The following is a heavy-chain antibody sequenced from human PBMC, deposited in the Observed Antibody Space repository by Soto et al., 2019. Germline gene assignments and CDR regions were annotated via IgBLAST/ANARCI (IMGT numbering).Heavy chain of an antibody. V-gene: IGHV4-59*08. D-gene: IGHD3-3*01. Sequence: SETLSLTCTVSGGSISSYYWSWIRQPPGKGLEWIGYIYYSGSTNYNPSLKSRVTISVDTSKNQFSLKLSSVTAADTAVYYCARTNYDSRSLDYWGQGTLVTVSS. J-gene: IGHJ4*02. CDR1: GGSISSYY. CDR2: IYYSGST. CDR3: ARTNYDSRSLDY.